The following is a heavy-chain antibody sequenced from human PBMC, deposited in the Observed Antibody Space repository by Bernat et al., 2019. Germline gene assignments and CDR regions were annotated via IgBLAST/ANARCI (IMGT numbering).Heavy chain of an antibody. CDR2: ISGSRGST. CDR3: AKKPTSTGSHYHFDY. CDR1: GFTFSTYA. Sequence: EVQLLESGGGLVQPGGSLRLSCAASGFTFSTYAMSWVRQAPGKGLEWVSAISGSRGSTYYAVSVKRRFTISRDNSKNTLYLQMSSLGAEDPAVYYCAKKPTSTGSHYHFDYWGQGTLVTVSS. D-gene: IGHD1-26*01. V-gene: IGHV3-23*01. J-gene: IGHJ4*02.